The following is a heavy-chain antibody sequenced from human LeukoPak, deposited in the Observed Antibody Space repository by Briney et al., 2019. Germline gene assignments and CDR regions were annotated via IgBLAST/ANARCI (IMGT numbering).Heavy chain of an antibody. Sequence: GRSLSLSCAASGFTFDDYAMHWVRQAPGKGLEWVSGISWNSGSIGYADSVKGRFTISRDNAKNSLYLQMNSLRAEDTAVYYCARASKSTIFGVVSNWGQGTLVTVSS. CDR3: ARASKSTIFGVVSN. CDR1: GFTFDDYA. D-gene: IGHD3-3*01. CDR2: ISWNSGSI. V-gene: IGHV3-9*01. J-gene: IGHJ4*02.